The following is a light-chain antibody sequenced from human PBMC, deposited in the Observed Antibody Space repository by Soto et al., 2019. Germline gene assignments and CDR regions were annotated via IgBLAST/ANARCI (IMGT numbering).Light chain of an antibody. Sequence: QSALTQPASVSGSPEQSITISCTGTSSDVGAYNYVSWYQQHPGQAPKLMIYDVSNRPSGVSDRFSGSKSGNTASLTISGLQAEDEADYYCYSCSRSSGTRYVFGTGTKLTVL. CDR3: YSCSRSSGTRYV. J-gene: IGLJ1*01. CDR1: SSDVGAYNY. V-gene: IGLV2-14*03. CDR2: DVS.